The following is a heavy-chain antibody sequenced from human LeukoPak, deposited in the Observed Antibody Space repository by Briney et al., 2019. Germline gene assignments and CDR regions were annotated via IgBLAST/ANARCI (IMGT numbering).Heavy chain of an antibody. V-gene: IGHV3-53*01. Sequence: GGSLRLSCAASGFTVSSNYMSWVRQAPGKGLEWVSVIYSGGSTYYADSVKGRFTISRDNSKNTLYLQMNSLGAEDTAVYYCARDATPDCSGGSCYSDYWGQGTLVTVSS. D-gene: IGHD2-15*01. CDR3: ARDATPDCSGGSCYSDY. CDR1: GFTVSSNY. J-gene: IGHJ4*02. CDR2: IYSGGST.